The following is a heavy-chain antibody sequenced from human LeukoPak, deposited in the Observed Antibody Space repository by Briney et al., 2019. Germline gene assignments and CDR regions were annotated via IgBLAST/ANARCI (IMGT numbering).Heavy chain of an antibody. CDR3: AKGRDYDILTGYYHFDY. CDR1: GFTFDDYA. CDR2: ISWNSGSI. D-gene: IGHD3-9*01. V-gene: IGHV3-9*01. Sequence: PGRSLRLSCAASGFTFDDYAMHWVRQAPGQGLEWVSGISWNSGSIGYADSVKGRFTISRDNAKNSLYLQMNSLRAEDTALYYCAKGRDYDILTGYYHFDYWGQGTLVTVSS. J-gene: IGHJ4*02.